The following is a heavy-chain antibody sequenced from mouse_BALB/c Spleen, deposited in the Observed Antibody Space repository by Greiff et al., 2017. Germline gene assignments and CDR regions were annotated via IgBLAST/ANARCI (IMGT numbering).Heavy chain of an antibody. CDR3: AREDGSSLYYAMDY. Sequence: VKLMESGPGLVAPSQSLSITCTVSGFSLTGYGVNWVRQPPGKGLEWLGMIWGDGSTDYNSALKSRLSISKDNSKSQVFLKMNSLQTDDTARYYCAREDGSSLYYAMDYWGQGTSVTVSS. V-gene: IGHV2-6-7*01. CDR2: IWGDGST. D-gene: IGHD1-1*01. J-gene: IGHJ4*01. CDR1: GFSLTGYG.